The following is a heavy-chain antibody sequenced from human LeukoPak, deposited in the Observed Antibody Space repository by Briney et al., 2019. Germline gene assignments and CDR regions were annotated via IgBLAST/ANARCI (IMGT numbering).Heavy chain of an antibody. J-gene: IGHJ3*02. V-gene: IGHV3-15*01. D-gene: IGHD3-22*01. CDR1: GFTFSNAW. Sequence: GGSLRLSCAASGFTFSNAWMSWVRQAPGKGLEWVGRIKSKTDGGTTDYAAPVKGRFTISRDDSKNTLYLQMNSLKTEDTAVYYCTPDPVYYYDSEDAFDIWGQGTMVTVS. CDR2: IKSKTDGGTT. CDR3: TPDPVYYYDSEDAFDI.